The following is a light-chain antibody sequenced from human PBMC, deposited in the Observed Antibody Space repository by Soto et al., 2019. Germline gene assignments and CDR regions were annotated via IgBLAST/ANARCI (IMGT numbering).Light chain of an antibody. J-gene: IGLJ1*01. Sequence: SYELTQAPSVSVSPGQTARITCSGDALPKQYAYWYQQKSGQAPVLVIYKDSERPSGIPERFSGSSSGTTVTLTISGVQAEDEADYYCQSVDTSGTYYVFGTGTKVTVL. CDR3: QSVDTSGTYYV. CDR2: KDS. V-gene: IGLV3-25*02. CDR1: ALPKQY.